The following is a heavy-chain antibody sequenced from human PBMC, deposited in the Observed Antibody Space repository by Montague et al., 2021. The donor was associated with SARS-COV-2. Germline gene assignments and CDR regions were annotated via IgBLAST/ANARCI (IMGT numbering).Heavy chain of an antibody. Sequence: SLRLSCAASDFSFKNYEMNWVRQAPGRGLEWVSYISYSGSTKYYADSVKGRFTISRDNDKASLFLQMNSLRVEDTVIYYCTGDESETSGFDFWGQGTLVTVSS. D-gene: IGHD2-15*01. CDR3: TGDESETSGFDF. CDR2: ISYSGSTK. V-gene: IGHV3-48*03. CDR1: DFSFKNYE. J-gene: IGHJ4*02.